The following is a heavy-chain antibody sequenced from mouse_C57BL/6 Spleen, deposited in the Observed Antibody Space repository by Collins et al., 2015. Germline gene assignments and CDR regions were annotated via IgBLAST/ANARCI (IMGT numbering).Heavy chain of an antibody. V-gene: IGHV5-6*01. CDR1: GFTFSSYG. J-gene: IGHJ2*01. D-gene: IGHD1-1*01. Sequence: EVQLVEVWGRLSRSLGGSLKLSCAASGFTFSSYGMSWVRQTPDKRLEWVATISSGGSYTYYPDSVKGRFTISRDNAKNTLYLQMSSLKSEDTAMYYCARHYYGSSYYFDYWGQGTTLTVSS. CDR2: ISSGGSYT. CDR3: ARHYYGSSYYFDY.